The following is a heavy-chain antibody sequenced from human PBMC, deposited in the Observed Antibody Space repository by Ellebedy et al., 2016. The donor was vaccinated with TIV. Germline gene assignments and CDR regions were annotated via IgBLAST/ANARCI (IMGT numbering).Heavy chain of an antibody. D-gene: IGHD2-2*01. Sequence: GESLKISXAASGFTFSSYNMNWVRKAPGKGLEWVSSISSSSSYIYYADSVKGRFTISRDNAKNSLYLQMNSLRAEDTAVYYCARDLRRDIVVVPAASYFDYWGQGTLVTVSS. CDR2: ISSSSSYI. V-gene: IGHV3-21*01. CDR1: GFTFSSYN. J-gene: IGHJ4*02. CDR3: ARDLRRDIVVVPAASYFDY.